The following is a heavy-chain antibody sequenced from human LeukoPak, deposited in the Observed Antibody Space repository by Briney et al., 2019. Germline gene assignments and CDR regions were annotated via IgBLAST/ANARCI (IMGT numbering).Heavy chain of an antibody. Sequence: PGGSLRLSCAASGFTFSSYGMHWVRQAPGKGLEWVAFIRYDGSNKYYADSVKGRFTISRDNSKNTLYLQMSSLRAEDTAVYYCAKGGGSYYDYFDYWGQGTLVTVSS. J-gene: IGHJ4*02. CDR1: GFTFSSYG. V-gene: IGHV3-30*02. CDR2: IRYDGSNK. D-gene: IGHD1-26*01. CDR3: AKGGGSYYDYFDY.